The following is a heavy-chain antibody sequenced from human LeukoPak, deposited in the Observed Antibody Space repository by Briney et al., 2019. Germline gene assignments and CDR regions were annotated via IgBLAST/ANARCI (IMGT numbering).Heavy chain of an antibody. D-gene: IGHD6-13*01. CDR2: INPNSGGT. J-gene: IGHJ5*02. CDR3: ARGGPPLFRAAAALNWFDP. CDR1: GYTFTGYY. Sequence: ASVKVSCKASGYTFTGYYMHWVRQAPGQGLEWMGWINPNSGGTNYAQKFQGRVTMTRDTSISTAYMELSRLSSVTAADTAVYYCARGGPPLFRAAAALNWFDPWGQGTLVTVSS. V-gene: IGHV1-2*02.